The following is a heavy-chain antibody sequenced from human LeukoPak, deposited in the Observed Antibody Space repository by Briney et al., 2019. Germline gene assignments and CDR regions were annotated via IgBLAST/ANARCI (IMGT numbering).Heavy chain of an antibody. CDR3: ASRYCTSTNCYAFDI. CDR1: GFTFSSYS. V-gene: IGHV3-21*01. Sequence: PGGSLRLSCAASGFTFSSYSMNWVRQAPGKGLEWVSSISSDSNYIFYADSVQGRFTISRDNAEKSLFLQMNSLRAEDTAVYYCASRYCTSTNCYAFDIWGQGTMVTVSS. J-gene: IGHJ3*02. CDR2: ISSDSNYI. D-gene: IGHD2-2*01.